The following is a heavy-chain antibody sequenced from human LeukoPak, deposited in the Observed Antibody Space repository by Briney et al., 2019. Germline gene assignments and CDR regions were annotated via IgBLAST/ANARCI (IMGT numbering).Heavy chain of an antibody. CDR1: GVTLSSYW. Sequence: GGSLRLSCAASGVTLSSYWMHWVRQAPGKGLVWVSRINSDGTSTTYADPVKGRFTISRDTAKNSLFLQMNSLRDEDTAMYYCARGKVFRNDYYYYGMDVWGQGTTVTVSS. D-gene: IGHD3-3*01. CDR3: ARGKVFRNDYYYYGMDV. V-gene: IGHV3-74*01. J-gene: IGHJ6*02. CDR2: INSDGTST.